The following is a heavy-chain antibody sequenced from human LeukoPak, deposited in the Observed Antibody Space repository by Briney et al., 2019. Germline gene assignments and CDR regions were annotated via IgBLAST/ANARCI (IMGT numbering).Heavy chain of an antibody. CDR3: AMITVTTGIDS. J-gene: IGHJ4*02. CDR2: SLHGGNT. Sequence: PSETVSLTCSVSGFSISRGYYWGWIRQPPGKGLEWIGNSLHGGNTFYNPSLKSRVSISLDTSKNQFSMKLNSVTAADTALYYCAMITVTTGIDSWGQGTLVAVSS. D-gene: IGHD4-17*01. CDR1: GFSISRGYY. V-gene: IGHV4-38-2*02.